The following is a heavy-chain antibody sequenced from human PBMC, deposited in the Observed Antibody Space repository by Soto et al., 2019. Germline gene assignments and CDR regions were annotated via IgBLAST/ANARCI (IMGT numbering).Heavy chain of an antibody. J-gene: IGHJ4*02. CDR3: ARGPGYSSSWYYFDY. CDR1: GGSFSGYY. CDR2: INHSGST. D-gene: IGHD6-13*01. Sequence: QVQLQQWGAGLLKPSETLSLTCAVYGGSFSGYYWSWIRQPPGKGLEWIGEINHSGSTNYNPSLKSRVTISVDTSKNQFFLKLSSVTAADTAVYYCARGPGYSSSWYYFDYWGQGTLVTVSS. V-gene: IGHV4-34*01.